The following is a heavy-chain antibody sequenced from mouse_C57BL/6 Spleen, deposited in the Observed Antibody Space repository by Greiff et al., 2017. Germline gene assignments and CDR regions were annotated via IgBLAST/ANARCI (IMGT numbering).Heavy chain of an antibody. J-gene: IGHJ2*01. CDR3: TTRFYYGRDY. V-gene: IGHV14-4*01. Sequence: VQLQQSGAELVRPGASVKLSCTASGFNIKDDYMHWVKPRPEQGLEWIGWIDPENGDTEYASKFQGKATITADTSSNTAYLQLSSLTSEDTAVYYCTTRFYYGRDYGGQGTTLTVSS. CDR2: IDPENGDT. CDR1: GFNIKDDY. D-gene: IGHD1-1*01.